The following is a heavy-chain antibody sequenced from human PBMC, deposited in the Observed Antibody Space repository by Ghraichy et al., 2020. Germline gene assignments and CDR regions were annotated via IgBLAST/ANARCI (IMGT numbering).Heavy chain of an antibody. D-gene: IGHD1-14*01. J-gene: IGHJ4*02. CDR1: GFTFSSYG. CDR3: ASTPLTNNPLTWYYFDY. CDR2: IWYDGSNK. V-gene: IGHV3-33*01. Sequence: GGSLRLSCAASGFTFSSYGMHWVRQAPGKGLEWVAVIWYDGSNKYYADSVKGRFTISRDNSKNTLYLQMNSLRAEDTAVYYCASTPLTNNPLTWYYFDYWGQGTLVTVSS.